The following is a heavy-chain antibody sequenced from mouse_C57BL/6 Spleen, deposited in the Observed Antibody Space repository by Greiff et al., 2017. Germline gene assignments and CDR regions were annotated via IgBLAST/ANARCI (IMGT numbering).Heavy chain of an antibody. V-gene: IGHV1-64*01. CDR2: IHPNSGST. CDR3: ARDYGSSYRFAY. D-gene: IGHD1-1*01. Sequence: QVQLQQPGAELVKPGASVKLSCKASGYTFTSYWMHWVKQRPGQGLEWIGMIHPNSGSTNYNEKFKSKATLTVDKSSSTAYMQLSSLTSEDSAVDYCARDYGSSYRFAYWGQGTLVTVSA. J-gene: IGHJ3*01. CDR1: GYTFTSYW.